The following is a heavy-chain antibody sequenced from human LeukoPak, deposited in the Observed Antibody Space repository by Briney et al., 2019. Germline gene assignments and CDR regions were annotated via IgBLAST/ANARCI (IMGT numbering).Heavy chain of an antibody. J-gene: IGHJ4*02. Sequence: QTGGSLRLSCAASGFTFSTYAMTWVRQAPGKGLEWVSGISGSGGSTYYADSVKGRFTISRDNSKNTLYLQMSSLRAEDTAVYYCVPSYSGSYHFDYWGQGTLVTVSS. D-gene: IGHD1-26*01. CDR3: VPSYSGSYHFDY. CDR2: ISGSGGST. CDR1: GFTFSTYA. V-gene: IGHV3-23*01.